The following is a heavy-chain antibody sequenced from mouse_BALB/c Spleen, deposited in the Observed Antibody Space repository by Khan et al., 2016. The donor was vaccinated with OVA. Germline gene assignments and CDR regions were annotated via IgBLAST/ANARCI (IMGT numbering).Heavy chain of an antibody. D-gene: IGHD2-2*01. Sequence: IQLVQSGPELMKPGASVKISCKASGYPFTSYYIHWVMQSRGQSLEWIGYVDPFSAVTTYNQKFKGKATLTVDKSSSTAYIHLSNLTSEDSAVYYCTRHGYVAWFTYWGQGTLVTVSA. CDR3: TRHGYVAWFTY. J-gene: IGHJ3*01. V-gene: IGHV1S135*01. CDR1: GYPFTSYY. CDR2: VDPFSAVT.